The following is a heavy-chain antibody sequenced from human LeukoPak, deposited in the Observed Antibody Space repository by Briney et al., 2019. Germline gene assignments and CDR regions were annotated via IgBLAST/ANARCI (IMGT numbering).Heavy chain of an antibody. J-gene: IGHJ4*02. CDR3: ARDGHDSSGYYYVHRYFDY. Sequence: SETLSLTCAVYGGSFSGYYWSWIRQPPVKGLEWIGEINHSGSTNYNPSLKSRVTISVDTSKNQFSLKLSSVTAADTAVYYCARDGHDSSGYYYVHRYFDYWGQGTLVTVSS. CDR2: INHSGST. V-gene: IGHV4-34*01. CDR1: GGSFSGYY. D-gene: IGHD3-22*01.